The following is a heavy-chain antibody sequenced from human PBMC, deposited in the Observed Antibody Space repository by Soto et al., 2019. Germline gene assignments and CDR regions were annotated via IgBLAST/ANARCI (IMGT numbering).Heavy chain of an antibody. CDR1: GFTFSSYS. CDR3: ARSVYSSGWSNWFDP. J-gene: IGHJ5*02. D-gene: IGHD6-19*01. CDR2: ISSSSSYI. Sequence: EVQLVESGGGLVKPGGSLSLSCAASGFTFSSYSMNWVRQAPGKGLEWVSSISSSSSYIYYADSEKGRFTISRDNAKNSLYLQMNSLRAEDTAVYYCARSVYSSGWSNWFDPWGQGTLVTVSS. V-gene: IGHV3-21*01.